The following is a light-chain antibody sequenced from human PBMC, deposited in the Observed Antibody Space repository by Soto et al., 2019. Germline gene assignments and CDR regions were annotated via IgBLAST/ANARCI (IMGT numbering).Light chain of an antibody. CDR1: SSDIGAYTF. CDR2: EVN. J-gene: IGLJ3*02. CDR3: SSYTSSSTWV. V-gene: IGLV2-14*01. Sequence: QSVLTQPASVSGSPGQSITISCTGTSSDIGAYTFVAWYQQHPGKAPKLMIYEVNRRPSGVSNRFSGSRSGSTASLTISGLQADDEADYYCSSYTSSSTWVFGGGTQLTVL.